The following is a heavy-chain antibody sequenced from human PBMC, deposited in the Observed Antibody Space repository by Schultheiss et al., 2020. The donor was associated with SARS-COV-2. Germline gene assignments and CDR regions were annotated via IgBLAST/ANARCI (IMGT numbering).Heavy chain of an antibody. J-gene: IGHJ3*02. CDR3: ARGAPGAVLEWLATDAFDI. Sequence: SVKVSCKASGGTFSSYAISWVRQAPGQGLEWMGRIIPILGIANYAQKFQGRVTITADKSTSTAYMELSSLRSEDTAVYYCARGAPGAVLEWLATDAFDIWGQGTMVTVSS. D-gene: IGHD3-3*01. V-gene: IGHV1-69*04. CDR1: GGTFSSYA. CDR2: IIPILGIA.